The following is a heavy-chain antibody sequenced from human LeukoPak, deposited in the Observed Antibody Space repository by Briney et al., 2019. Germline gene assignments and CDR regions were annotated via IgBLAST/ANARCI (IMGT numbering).Heavy chain of an antibody. CDR3: ARDSEWLPDY. V-gene: IGHV1-46*01. CDR2: INPSGGST. D-gene: IGHD5-12*01. CDR1: GYTFTSHY. J-gene: IGHJ4*02. Sequence: ASVKVSCKASGYTFTSHYMHWVRQAPGQGLEWMGIINPSGGSTSYAQKFQGRVTMTRDTSTSTAYMELSSLRSEDTAVYYCARDSEWLPDYWGQGTLVTVSS.